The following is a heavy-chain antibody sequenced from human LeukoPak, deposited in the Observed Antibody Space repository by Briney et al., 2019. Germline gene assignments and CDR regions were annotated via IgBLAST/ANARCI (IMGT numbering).Heavy chain of an antibody. Sequence: GGSLRLSCAASGFTFSDYAMHWVRQAPGKGLEHVSAISTDGGGTYYVNSVKGRFTISRDNSKNTLYLQMGSLRAEDMAVYYCARYGSGSYYHYWGQGTLVTVSS. V-gene: IGHV3-64*01. CDR1: GFTFSDYA. CDR2: ISTDGGGT. J-gene: IGHJ4*02. D-gene: IGHD3-10*01. CDR3: ARYGSGSYYHY.